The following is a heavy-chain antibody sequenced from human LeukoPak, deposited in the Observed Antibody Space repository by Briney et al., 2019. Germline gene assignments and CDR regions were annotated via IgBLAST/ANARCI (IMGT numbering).Heavy chain of an antibody. CDR1: GFTFSTYV. V-gene: IGHV3-23*01. CDR3: AKDNSYGNFDY. J-gene: IGHJ4*02. Sequence: PGGSLRLSCAASGFTFSTYVMSWVRQAPGKGLEWVSTISGGGGSTYYADSVKGRFTISRDNSKNTLYLQMNGLRAEDTAIYYCAKDNSYGNFDYWGQGTLVTVSS. D-gene: IGHD5-18*01. CDR2: ISGGGGST.